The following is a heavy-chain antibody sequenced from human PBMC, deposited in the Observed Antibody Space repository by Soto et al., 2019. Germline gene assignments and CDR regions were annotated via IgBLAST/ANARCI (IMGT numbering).Heavy chain of an antibody. Sequence: GGSLRLSCAASGFTFDDYAMHWVRQTPGKGLEWVSGITWNSGTIGYADSVKGRFTISRDNAKNTLYLQMNSLRAEDTAVYYCERGYSSSWYNYFDLWGQET. CDR3: ERGYSSSWYNYFDL. V-gene: IGHV3-9*01. CDR1: GFTFDDYA. D-gene: IGHD6-13*01. CDR2: ITWNSGTI. J-gene: IGHJ5*02.